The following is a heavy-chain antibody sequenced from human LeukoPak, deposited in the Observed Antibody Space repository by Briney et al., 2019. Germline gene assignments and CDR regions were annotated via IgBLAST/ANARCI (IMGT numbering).Heavy chain of an antibody. CDR3: ARGSIAAAGDAFDI. D-gene: IGHD6-13*01. J-gene: IGHJ3*02. V-gene: IGHV4-59*01. Sequence: SETLSLTCTVSGVSISSYYWSWIRQPPGQGLEWIGYIYYSASTNYNPSLKSRVTISVDTSKNQFSLKLSSVTAADTAVYYCARGSIAAAGDAFDIWGQGTMVTVSS. CDR1: GVSISSYY. CDR2: IYYSAST.